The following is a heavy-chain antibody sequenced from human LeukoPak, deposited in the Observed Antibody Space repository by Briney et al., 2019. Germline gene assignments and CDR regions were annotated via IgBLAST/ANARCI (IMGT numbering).Heavy chain of an antibody. CDR1: GFTFSNYW. V-gene: IGHV3-7*01. CDR2: IKQDGTEI. J-gene: IGHJ4*02. CDR3: ARTPDGAGY. Sequence: GGSLRLSCAASGFTFSNYWMTWFRQAPGKGLEWVANIKQDGTEIFYVDSVRDRYIISRDNAENSLYLQMNSLRVEDTAVYYCARTPDGAGYWGQGTLVTVSS. D-gene: IGHD6-19*01.